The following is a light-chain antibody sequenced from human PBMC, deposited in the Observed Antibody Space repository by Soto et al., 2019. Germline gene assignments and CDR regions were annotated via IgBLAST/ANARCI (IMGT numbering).Light chain of an antibody. CDR2: GDS. CDR3: QTFDSSLTISCV. V-gene: IGLV1-40*01. Sequence: QSVLTQPPSVSGAPGQRVTISCTGSISNIGRGYDVHWYQQLPGSAPRLLLSGDSNRPSGVPDRFSGPRSGTSASLAITGLQAEDEGDYYCQTFDSSLTISCVFGGGTKLTVL. CDR1: ISNIGRGYD. J-gene: IGLJ3*02.